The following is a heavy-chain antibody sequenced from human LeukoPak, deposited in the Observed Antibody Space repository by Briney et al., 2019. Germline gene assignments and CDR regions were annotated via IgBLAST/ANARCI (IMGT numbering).Heavy chain of an antibody. D-gene: IGHD3-10*01. CDR3: ARWHYYGSGSYYKHAFDI. Sequence: SETLSLTCAVYGGSFSGHYWSWIRQPPGKGLEWIGEINHSGSTNYNPSLKSRVTISVDTSKNQFSLKLSSVTAADTAVYYCARWHYYGSGSYYKHAFDIWGQGTMVTVSS. CDR2: INHSGST. J-gene: IGHJ3*02. V-gene: IGHV4-34*01. CDR1: GGSFSGHY.